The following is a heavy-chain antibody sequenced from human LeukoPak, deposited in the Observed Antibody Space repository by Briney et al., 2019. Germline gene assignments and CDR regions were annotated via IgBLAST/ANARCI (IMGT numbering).Heavy chain of an antibody. V-gene: IGHV4-59*08. CDR2: IYYSGST. CDR1: GGSISSYY. D-gene: IGHD3-22*01. J-gene: IGHJ3*02. Sequence: SETLSLTCTVSGGSISSYYWSWIRQPPGKGLEWIGYIYYSGSTNYNPSLKSRVTISVDTSKNQFSLKLSSVTAADTAVYYCARRAYYYDSGGYYGAGAFDIWGQGTMVTVSS. CDR3: ARRAYYYDSGGYYGAGAFDI.